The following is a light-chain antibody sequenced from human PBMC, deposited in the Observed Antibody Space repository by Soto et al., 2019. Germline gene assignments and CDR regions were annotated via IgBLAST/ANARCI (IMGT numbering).Light chain of an antibody. CDR2: GAS. CDR3: QQYDRSPWT. V-gene: IGKV3-20*01. J-gene: IGKJ1*01. Sequence: EIVLTQSPGTLSLSPGERATLSCRASQSVSSSFLAWYQQKPGQAPRLLIYGASSRATGIPDRFSGSGSGTDFTLAISRLEPEDFAVYYCQQYDRSPWTLGQGTKLEIK. CDR1: QSVSSSF.